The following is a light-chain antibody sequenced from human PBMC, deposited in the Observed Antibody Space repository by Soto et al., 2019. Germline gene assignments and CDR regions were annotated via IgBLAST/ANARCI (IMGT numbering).Light chain of an antibody. Sequence: QSALTQPPSASGTPGQRVTISCSGGTSSIGRNYVYWYQQLPGTAPKLVIYRNNQRPSGIPDRFSGSKSGTSATLGITGFQTGDEADYYCGSWDSSLSAYVYGTGTKVTVL. CDR1: TSSIGRNY. J-gene: IGLJ1*01. V-gene: IGLV1-51*02. CDR3: GSWDSSLSAYV. CDR2: RNN.